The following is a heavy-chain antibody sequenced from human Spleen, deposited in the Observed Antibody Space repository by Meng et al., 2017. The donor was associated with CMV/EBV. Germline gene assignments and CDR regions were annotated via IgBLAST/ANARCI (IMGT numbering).Heavy chain of an antibody. CDR1: GFTFTDYY. V-gene: IGHV3-11*04. D-gene: IGHD2-2*02. CDR2: ISSSGTSI. J-gene: IGHJ6*02. CDR3: AREGSYCSSTSCYTSGMDV. Sequence: GESLKISCAASGFTFTDYYMTWIRQAPGKGLEWVSYISSSGTSIYYADSVKGRFTISRDNAQNSLSLQMNSLRAEDMAVYYCAREGSYCSSTSCYTSGMDVWGQGTTVTVSS.